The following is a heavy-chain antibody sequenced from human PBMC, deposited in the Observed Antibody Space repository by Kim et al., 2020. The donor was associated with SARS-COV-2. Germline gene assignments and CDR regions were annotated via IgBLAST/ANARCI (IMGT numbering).Heavy chain of an antibody. Sequence: GGSLRLSCVASGFIIRTYWMTWVRQPPGKGLEWVGNIKEDGSEAYYADSVKGRFTISRDNAKNSLYLQMNSLRAEDTAVYYCMRDPGNYWGQATLVIVSS. CDR1: GFIIRTYW. CDR3: MRDPGNY. V-gene: IGHV3-7*01. J-gene: IGHJ4*02. CDR2: IKEDGSEA. D-gene: IGHD3-10*01.